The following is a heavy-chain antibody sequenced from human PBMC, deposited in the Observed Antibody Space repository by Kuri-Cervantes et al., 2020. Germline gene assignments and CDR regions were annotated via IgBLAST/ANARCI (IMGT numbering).Heavy chain of an antibody. CDR3: AEIPTYLNILTGYPSDY. CDR2: IRADGST. J-gene: IGHJ4*02. Sequence: GESLKISCAASGFTFSSYTMSWVRQAPGKGLEWVSSIRADGSTYYADSVKGRFTISRDNSKNTLYLQMNSLKTEDTAMYYCAEIPTYLNILTGYPSDYWGQGTLVTVSS. D-gene: IGHD3-9*01. CDR1: GFTFSSYT. V-gene: IGHV3-23*01.